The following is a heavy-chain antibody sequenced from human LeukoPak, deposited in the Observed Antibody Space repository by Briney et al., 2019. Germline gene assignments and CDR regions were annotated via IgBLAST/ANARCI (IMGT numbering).Heavy chain of an antibody. CDR1: GYTFTSYG. CDR2: ISAYNGNT. V-gene: IGHV1-18*01. J-gene: IGHJ6*02. Sequence: ASVKVSCKASGYTFTSYGISWVRQAPGQGLEWMGWISAYNGNTNYAQKLQGRVTMTRNISISTAYMELSSLRSEDTAVYYCARGYCSSTSCYWGIYCCYYYGMDVRGQGTTVTVSS. CDR3: ARGYCSSTSCYWGIYCCYYYGMDV. D-gene: IGHD2-2*01.